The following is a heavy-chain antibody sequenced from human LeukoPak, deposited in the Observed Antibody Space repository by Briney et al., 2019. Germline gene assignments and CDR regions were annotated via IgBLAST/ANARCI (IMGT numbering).Heavy chain of an antibody. J-gene: IGHJ5*02. CDR2: IYYSGST. Sequence: KPSETLSLTCTVSGGSISSYYWSWIRQPPGKGLEWIGYIYYSGSTNYNPSLKSRVTISVDTSKNQFSLKLSSVTAADTAVYYCARSSRRYFDSNWFDPWGQGTLVIVSS. V-gene: IGHV4-59*01. D-gene: IGHD3-9*01. CDR1: GGSISSYY. CDR3: ARSSRRYFDSNWFDP.